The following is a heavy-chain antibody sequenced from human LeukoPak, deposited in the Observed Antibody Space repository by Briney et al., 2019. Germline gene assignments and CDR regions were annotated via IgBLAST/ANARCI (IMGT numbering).Heavy chain of an antibody. CDR3: VRVVRSSGGIYPFPDF. CDR1: GFTFSLFG. D-gene: IGHD4-23*01. CDR2: IRYDGSDK. Sequence: PGGSLRLSCAASGFTFSLFGMHWVRQAPGKGLEWVTFIRYDGSDKYYADSVKGRFTISRDNAKSSLYLQMNSLRAEDTADYYCVRVVRSSGGIYPFPDFWGQGTLVTVSS. V-gene: IGHV3-30*02. J-gene: IGHJ4*02.